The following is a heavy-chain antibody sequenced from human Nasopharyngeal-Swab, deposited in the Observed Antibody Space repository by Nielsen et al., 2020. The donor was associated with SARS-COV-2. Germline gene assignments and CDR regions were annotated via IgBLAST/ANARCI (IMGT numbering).Heavy chain of an antibody. V-gene: IGHV1-45*02. D-gene: IGHD2-8*01. CDR1: GFSITYRF. J-gene: IGHJ6*02. CDR3: ASGQCINGVCNPTDGLDV. Sequence: SVHVSCQASGFSITYRFLHWMRQAPEQALAWMGWITPFNGNAKYAQKFQGRVSITRDGSRTTASLELSSLRPDDTAMYFCASGQCINGVCNPTDGLDVWGQGTSVTVS. CDR2: ITPFNGNA.